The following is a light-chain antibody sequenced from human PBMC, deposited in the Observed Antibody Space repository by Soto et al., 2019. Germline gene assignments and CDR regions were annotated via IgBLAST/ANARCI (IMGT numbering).Light chain of an antibody. CDR3: QQYNSYRT. CDR1: QGIGTW. CDR2: AAS. V-gene: IGKV1-12*01. Sequence: DIQMTQSPSSVSASVGDRVTITCRASQGIGTWLAWYQQKPGKAPSLLIYAASSLQSGVPSKFSGRGSGTDFTLTISNLQPEDFASYYCQQYNSYRTFGQGTKVDIK. J-gene: IGKJ1*01.